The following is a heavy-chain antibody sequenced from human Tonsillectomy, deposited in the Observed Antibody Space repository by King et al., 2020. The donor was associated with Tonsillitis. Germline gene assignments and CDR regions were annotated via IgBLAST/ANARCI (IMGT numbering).Heavy chain of an antibody. V-gene: IGHV3-23*04. D-gene: IGHD1-26*01. CDR3: ANSGSYKTYFDY. J-gene: IGHJ4*02. Sequence: VQLVESGGGLVQPGGSLRLSCAASGFTFSTYAMSWVRQAPGKGLEWVSIIGVTGFGTFYADSVRGQLTISHDNSKNTLDLQMNSLRAEDTAVYYCANSGSYKTYFDYWGQGTLVTVSS. CDR1: GFTFSTYA. CDR2: IGVTGFGT.